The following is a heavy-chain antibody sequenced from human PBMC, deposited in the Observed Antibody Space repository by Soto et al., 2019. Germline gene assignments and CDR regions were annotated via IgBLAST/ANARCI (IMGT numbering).Heavy chain of an antibody. V-gene: IGHV1-8*01. D-gene: IGHD3-16*01. J-gene: IGHJ4*02. CDR3: ALSGDRGRLGDT. CDR2: MNPKSGDT. Sequence: VQLVQSGAEVKKPGASVKVSCKASGYSFTGYAINWVRQATGQGLEWMGWMNPKSGDTGYAQKFQGRLTMTRDTSTSTAFMELTSLRSEDTAVYFCALSGDRGRLGDTWGQGTLVAVSS. CDR1: GYSFTGYA.